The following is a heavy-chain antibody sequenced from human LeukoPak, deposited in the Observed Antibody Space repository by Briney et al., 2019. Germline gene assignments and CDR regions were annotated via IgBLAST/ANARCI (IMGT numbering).Heavy chain of an antibody. CDR1: GGSITSSSYY. D-gene: IGHD2-21*02. CDR3: ARGGVVTATNFDY. Sequence: SETLSLTCTVSGGSITSSSYYWGWIRQPPGKGLEWIGSIYYSGSTNYNPSLKSRVTISVDTSKNQFSLKLSSVTAADTAVYYCARGGVVTATNFDYWGQGTLVTVSS. J-gene: IGHJ4*02. CDR2: IYYSGST. V-gene: IGHV4-39*07.